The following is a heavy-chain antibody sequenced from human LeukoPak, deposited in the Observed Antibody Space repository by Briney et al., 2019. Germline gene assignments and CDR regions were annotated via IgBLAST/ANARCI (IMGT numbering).Heavy chain of an antibody. CDR3: AKDQKPDSGYDIDY. CDR2: IFGSGDTT. V-gene: IGHV3-23*01. J-gene: IGHJ4*02. Sequence: GGSLRLSCAASGFTISSYGMNWVRQAPRKGQEWVSVIFGSGDTTNYADSVKGRFTISRDRSKNTLYLEMHSLRADDTAVYYCAKDQKPDSGYDIDYWGQGTLVIVSS. CDR1: GFTISSYG. D-gene: IGHD5-12*01.